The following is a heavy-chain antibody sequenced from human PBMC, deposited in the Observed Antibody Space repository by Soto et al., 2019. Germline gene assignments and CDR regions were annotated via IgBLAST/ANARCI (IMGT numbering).Heavy chain of an antibody. CDR2: IYYSGST. V-gene: IGHV4-59*01. J-gene: IGHJ6*03. CDR3: ARVGYSSSSRDGYYYYYYMDV. CDR1: GGSISSYY. Sequence: SETLSLTCTVSGGSISSYYWSWIRQPPGKGLEWIGYIYYSGSTNYNPSLKSRVTISVDTSKNQFSLKLSSVTAADTAVYYCARVGYSSSSRDGYYYYYYMDVWGKGTTVTVSS. D-gene: IGHD6-6*01.